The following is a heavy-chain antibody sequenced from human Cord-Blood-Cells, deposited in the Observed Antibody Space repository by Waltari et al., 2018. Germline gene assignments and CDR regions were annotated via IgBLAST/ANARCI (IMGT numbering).Heavy chain of an antibody. CDR3: ARGAPGFNWFDP. CDR2: IIPSLGIA. CDR1: GGTFSSYA. V-gene: IGHV1-69*10. Sequence: QVQLVQSGAEVKKPGSSVKVSCKASGGTFSSYAISWVRQAPGQGLEWMGWIIPSLGIANYAQKFQGRVTITADKSTSTAYMELSSLRSEDTAVYYCARGAPGFNWFDPWGQGTLVTVSS. J-gene: IGHJ5*02. D-gene: IGHD6-25*01.